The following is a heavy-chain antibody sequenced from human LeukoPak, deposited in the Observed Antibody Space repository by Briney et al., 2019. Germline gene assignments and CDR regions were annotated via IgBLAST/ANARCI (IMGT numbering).Heavy chain of an antibody. CDR1: GYTFTGYL. CDR3: GTGMFREPLNDY. CDR2: IDPNSGGT. D-gene: IGHD3-10*02. Sequence: ASVKVSCKASGYTFTGYLMHWVRQAPGQGLEWMGWIDPNSGGTNYAQKFQGRVTMTRDTSINTAFMELSSLRSEDTAVYYCGTGMFREPLNDYWGPGTLVTVSS. J-gene: IGHJ4*02. V-gene: IGHV1-2*02.